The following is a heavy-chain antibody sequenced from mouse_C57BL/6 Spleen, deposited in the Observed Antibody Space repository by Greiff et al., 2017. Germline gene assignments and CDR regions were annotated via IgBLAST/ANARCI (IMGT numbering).Heavy chain of an antibody. CDR2: IYPGSGST. J-gene: IGHJ2*01. D-gene: IGHD2-12*01. Sequence: VQLQESGAELVKPGASVKMSCKASGYTFTSYWITWVKQRPGQGLEWIGDIYPGSGSTNYNEKFKSKATLTVDTSSSTAYMQLSSLTSEDSAVYYCASGDYTLYYFDYWGQGTTLTVSS. CDR1: GYTFTSYW. V-gene: IGHV1-55*01. CDR3: ASGDYTLYYFDY.